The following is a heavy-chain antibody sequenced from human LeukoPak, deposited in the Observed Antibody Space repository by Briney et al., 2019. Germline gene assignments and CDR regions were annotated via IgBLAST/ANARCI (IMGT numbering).Heavy chain of an antibody. CDR3: ARTRRYYDSSGYPV. J-gene: IGHJ6*02. CDR2: IYYSGST. CDR1: GGSISSSSYY. V-gene: IGHV4-39*01. Sequence: SETLSLTCTVPGGSISSSSYYWGWLRQPPGKGLEWIGSIYYSGSTYYNPSLKSRVTISVDTSKNQFSLKLSSVTAADTAVYYCARTRRYYDSSGYPVWGQGTTVTVSS. D-gene: IGHD3-22*01.